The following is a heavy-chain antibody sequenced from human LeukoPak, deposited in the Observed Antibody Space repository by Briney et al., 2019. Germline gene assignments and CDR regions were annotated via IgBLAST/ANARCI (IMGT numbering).Heavy chain of an antibody. Sequence: GGSLRLSCAASGFTFSSYAMSWVRQAPGKGLEWVSAISGSGGSTYYADSVKGRFTISRDNSKNTLYLQMNSLRAEDTAVYYCARVPNKIDQNWFDPWGQGTLVTVSS. CDR3: ARVPNKIDQNWFDP. J-gene: IGHJ5*02. V-gene: IGHV3-23*01. CDR2: ISGSGGST. CDR1: GFTFSSYA. D-gene: IGHD2-8*01.